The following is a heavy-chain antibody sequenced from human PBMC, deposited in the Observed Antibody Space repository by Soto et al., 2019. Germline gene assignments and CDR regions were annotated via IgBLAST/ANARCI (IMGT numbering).Heavy chain of an antibody. J-gene: IGHJ4*02. CDR3: ARDGYSSGWYPV. V-gene: IGHV1-69*06. Sequence: QVQLVQSGTEVKKPGSSVKVSCKASGGTFSSYAISWVRQAPGQGLEWMGGIIPIFGTANYAQKFQGRVTITADXXXCTAYMELSSLRSEDTAVYYCARDGYSSGWYPVWGQGTLVTVSS. CDR1: GGTFSSYA. D-gene: IGHD6-19*01. CDR2: IIPIFGTA.